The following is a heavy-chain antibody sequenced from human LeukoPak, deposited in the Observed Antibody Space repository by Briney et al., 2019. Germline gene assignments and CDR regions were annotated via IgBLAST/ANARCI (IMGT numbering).Heavy chain of an antibody. CDR2: ISYDGSNK. Sequence: GRSLRLSCAASGFTFSSYAMHWVRQAPGKGLEWVAVISYDGSNKYYADSVKGRFTISRDNSKNTLYLQMNSQRPEGTAVYYCARDGPDYGDFDYWGQGTLVTVSS. CDR3: ARDGPDYGDFDY. CDR1: GFTFSSYA. J-gene: IGHJ4*02. D-gene: IGHD4-17*01. V-gene: IGHV3-30*04.